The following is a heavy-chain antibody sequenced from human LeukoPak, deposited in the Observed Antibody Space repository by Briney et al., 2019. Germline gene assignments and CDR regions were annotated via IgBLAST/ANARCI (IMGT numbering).Heavy chain of an antibody. Sequence: SETLSLTCAVSGGSISSGGYSWSWIRQPPGKGLEWIGYIYHSGSTYYNPSLKSRVTISVDRSKNQFSLKLSSVTAADTAVYYCAKGSGRGYSYGLEYWGQGTLVTVSS. J-gene: IGHJ4*02. D-gene: IGHD5-18*01. CDR3: AKGSGRGYSYGLEY. CDR2: IYHSGST. CDR1: GGSISSGGYS. V-gene: IGHV4-30-2*01.